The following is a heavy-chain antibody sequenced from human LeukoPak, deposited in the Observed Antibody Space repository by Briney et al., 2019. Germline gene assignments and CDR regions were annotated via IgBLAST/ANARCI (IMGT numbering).Heavy chain of an antibody. V-gene: IGHV1-46*01. D-gene: IGHD5-24*01. CDR1: GYTFTGYY. CDR2: INPDNSSR. CDR3: ARAEITSDGYNSAFDV. J-gene: IGHJ3*01. Sequence: ASVKVSCKASGYTFTGYYMHWVRQAPGQGLEWMGIINPDNSSRHYAQQFQGRVTMTSDMSTSTVYMELGGPRSEDTAIYYCARAEITSDGYNSAFDVWGQGTMVTVSS.